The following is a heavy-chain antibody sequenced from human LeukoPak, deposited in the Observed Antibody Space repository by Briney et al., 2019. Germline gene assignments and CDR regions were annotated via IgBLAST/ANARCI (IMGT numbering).Heavy chain of an antibody. Sequence: GGSLRLSCSSSGFTFGDYALTWVRQAPGKGLEWVANINQDGSEKYYADSVKGRFTNSRDNAKNSLYLQMNSLRAEDTAVYYCARDDRIVSGDYWGEGALVTVSS. CDR3: ARDDRIVSGDY. CDR1: GFTFGDYA. D-gene: IGHD6-19*01. CDR2: INQDGSEK. J-gene: IGHJ4*02. V-gene: IGHV3-7*01.